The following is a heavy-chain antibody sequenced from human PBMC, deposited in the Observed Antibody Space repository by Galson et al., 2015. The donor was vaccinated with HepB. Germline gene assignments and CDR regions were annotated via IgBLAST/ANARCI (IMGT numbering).Heavy chain of an antibody. CDR3: AKALRPDYYDRSITGGYYYGMDI. V-gene: IGHV3-9*01. D-gene: IGHD3-22*01. CDR2: ISWNSGSI. J-gene: IGHJ6*02. CDR1: GFTFDDYA. Sequence: SLRLSCAASGFTFDDYAMHWVRQAPGKGLEWVSGISWNSGSIGYADSVKGRFTIFRDNAKNSLYLQMNSLRAEDTALYYCAKALRPDYYDRSITGGYYYGMDIWGQGTTVTVSS.